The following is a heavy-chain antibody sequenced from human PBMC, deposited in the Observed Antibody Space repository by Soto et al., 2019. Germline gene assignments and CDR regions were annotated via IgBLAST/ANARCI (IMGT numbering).Heavy chain of an antibody. CDR1: GFTFSSHG. CDR2: IWNDGSNK. J-gene: IGHJ4*02. V-gene: IGHV3-33*01. D-gene: IGHD3-10*01. Sequence: QGQLVESGGGVVQPGESLRLSCVGSGFTFSSHGMHWVRQAPGKGLEWVAVIWNDGSNKYYVDSVKGRFTISRDNSKNTLYLQMNSLGAEDTAVYYCARDRNYGSGSFYNVAYWGQGTLVTVSS. CDR3: ARDRNYGSGSFYNVAY.